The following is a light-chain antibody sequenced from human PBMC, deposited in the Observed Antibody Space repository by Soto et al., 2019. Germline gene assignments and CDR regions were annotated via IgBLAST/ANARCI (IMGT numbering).Light chain of an antibody. J-gene: IGLJ1*01. CDR3: QSYDNSLSVYV. Sequence: QSVLTQPPSASGSPGQSVTIPCTGTSSDVGGYDHVSWYQQPPGKAPKLMIYEVSKRPAGVPDRFSGSKSGTSASLAITGLQAEDEADYYCQSYDNSLSVYVFGTGTKVTVL. CDR1: SSDVGGYDH. CDR2: EVS. V-gene: IGLV2-8*01.